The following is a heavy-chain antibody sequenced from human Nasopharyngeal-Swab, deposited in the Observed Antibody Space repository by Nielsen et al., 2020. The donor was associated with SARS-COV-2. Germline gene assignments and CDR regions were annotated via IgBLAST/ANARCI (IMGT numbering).Heavy chain of an antibody. Sequence: GGSLRLSCAASGFTFSSYEMNWVRQAPGKGLEWVSYISSSGNTLYYADSVRGRFTISRDNAKKSLHLQMNSLRAEDTAVYYCARASRGWSWGQGTPVTVSS. CDR2: ISSSGNTL. D-gene: IGHD6-19*01. CDR1: GFTFSSYE. CDR3: ARASRGWS. V-gene: IGHV3-48*03. J-gene: IGHJ5*02.